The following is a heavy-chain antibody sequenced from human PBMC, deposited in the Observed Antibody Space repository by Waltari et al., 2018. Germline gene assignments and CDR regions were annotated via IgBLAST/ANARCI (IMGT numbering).Heavy chain of an antibody. D-gene: IGHD3-10*01. CDR1: DGSMTGHY. J-gene: IGHJ4*01. CDR3: ARTSRAIDYYFDY. Sequence: QVQLQESGPGLVKPSETLSLTCTVSDGSMTGHYWSWIRQPPGKGLEWFGYIYYSGNTNYNPSLKSRVTISVDTSKTQFSLKLNSVTAADTALYYCARTSRAIDYYFDYWGQGTLVTVST. V-gene: IGHV4-59*11. CDR2: IYYSGNT.